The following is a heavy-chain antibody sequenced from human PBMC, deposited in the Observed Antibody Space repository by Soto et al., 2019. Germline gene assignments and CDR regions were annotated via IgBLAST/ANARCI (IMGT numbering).Heavy chain of an antibody. V-gene: IGHV3-7*01. J-gene: IGHJ4*02. CDR2: IKQDGSQK. D-gene: IGHD6-13*01. CDR3: VGEVWYSRSWSHLDS. Sequence: WVVSFHKNTGKGLEWVANIKQDGSQKSYVDSVKGRFTISRDNAKNSLYLQMNNLRAEDTAVYYCVGEVWYSRSWSHLDSSGQRTLATVPS. CDR1: W.